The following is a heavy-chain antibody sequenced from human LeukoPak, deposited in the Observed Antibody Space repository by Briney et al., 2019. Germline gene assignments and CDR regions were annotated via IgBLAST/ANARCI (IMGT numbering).Heavy chain of an antibody. CDR1: GGSISSGGYY. CDR3: ARWGLTTVTTHDAFDI. D-gene: IGHD4-17*01. V-gene: IGHV4-30-2*01. Sequence: SQTLSLTCTVSGGSISSGGYYWSWIRRPPGKGLGWIGYISQSGSAYYNPSLKSRVTISVDRSKNQFSLNLSSVTAADTAVYYCARWGLTTVTTHDAFDIWGQGTMVTVSS. CDR2: ISQSGSA. J-gene: IGHJ3*02.